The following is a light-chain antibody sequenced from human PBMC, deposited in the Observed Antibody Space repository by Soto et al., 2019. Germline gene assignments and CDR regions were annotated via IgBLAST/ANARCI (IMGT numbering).Light chain of an antibody. CDR3: QQRNIWPPVT. CDR2: GAS. V-gene: IGKV3-11*01. CDR1: QSVSSTY. Sequence: IVLTQSPGNLSVSPGERATLSCRASQSVSSTYLAWYQHKPGQAPRLLIYGASTRATGIPARFSGSESGTDFTLTISSLETEDFAVYYCQQRNIWPPVTFGQGTRLEIK. J-gene: IGKJ5*01.